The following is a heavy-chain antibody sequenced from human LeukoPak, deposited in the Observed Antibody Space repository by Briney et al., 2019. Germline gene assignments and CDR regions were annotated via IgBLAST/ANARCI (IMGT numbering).Heavy chain of an antibody. J-gene: IGHJ4*02. Sequence: GGSLRLSCAASGFTVSSNYMSWVRQAPGKGLEWVSVIYSGGSTYYADSVKGRFTISRDNSKNTLYLQMNSLRAEDTAVYYCARRIATVGFDYWGQGTLVTVSS. D-gene: IGHD4-23*01. CDR3: ARRIATVGFDY. CDR1: GFTVSSNY. V-gene: IGHV3-66*02. CDR2: IYSGGST.